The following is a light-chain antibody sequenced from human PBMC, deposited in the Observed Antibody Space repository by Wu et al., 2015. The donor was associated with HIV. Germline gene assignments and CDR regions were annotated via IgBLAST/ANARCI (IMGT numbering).Light chain of an antibody. CDR3: QQYGGSPKS. J-gene: IGKJ2*03. V-gene: IGKV3-20*01. Sequence: EIFLTQSPGTLSLSPGETGTLSCRASQTVSSGYLAWYQQKPGQSPRLLMYGTSSRATDTPDRFSGSGSGTEFTLTISRLEPEDSAVYYCQQYGGSPKSFGQGTKLDIK. CDR2: GTS. CDR1: QTVSSGY.